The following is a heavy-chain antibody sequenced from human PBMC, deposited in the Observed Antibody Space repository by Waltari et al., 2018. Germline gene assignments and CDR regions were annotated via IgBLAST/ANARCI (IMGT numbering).Heavy chain of an antibody. Sequence: GLGWVAVISYDGSNKYYADSGKGRFTISRDNSKNTLYLQMNSLRAEDTAVYYCARDRFCSGGSCPVYFDYWGQGTLVTVSS. J-gene: IGHJ4*02. V-gene: IGHV3-30-3*01. D-gene: IGHD2-15*01. CDR3: ARDRFCSGGSCPVYFDY. CDR2: ISYDGSNK.